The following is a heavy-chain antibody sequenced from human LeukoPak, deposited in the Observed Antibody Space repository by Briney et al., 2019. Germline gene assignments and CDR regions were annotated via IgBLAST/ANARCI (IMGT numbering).Heavy chain of an antibody. CDR1: GYTLPSYD. Sequence: GASVNVSCKACGYTLPSYDINWVGPATGQAGEWMGWMNPNSGNTGYAQKFQGRVTMTRSTSIHTAYMELNSLTSEDTAVYYCARSSVGARRRIDYWGQGSLVTVSS. CDR2: MNPNSGNT. V-gene: IGHV1-8*01. D-gene: IGHD1-26*01. CDR3: ARSSVGARRRIDY. J-gene: IGHJ4*02.